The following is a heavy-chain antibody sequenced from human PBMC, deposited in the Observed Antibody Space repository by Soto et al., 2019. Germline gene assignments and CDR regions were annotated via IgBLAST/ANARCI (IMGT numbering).Heavy chain of an antibody. CDR3: TRGYSYGYLGWFDP. V-gene: IGHV4-30-4*01. CDR2: IYYSGST. J-gene: IGHJ5*02. Sequence: QVQLQESGPGLVKPSQTLSLTCTVSGDSISSGDYYWSWIRQPPGKGLEWIGYIYYSGSTYFNPSLKSRVTISVDTSKNQFSLKLSSVTAADTAVYYCTRGYSYGYLGWFDPWGQGTLVTVSS. CDR1: GDSISSGDYY. D-gene: IGHD5-18*01.